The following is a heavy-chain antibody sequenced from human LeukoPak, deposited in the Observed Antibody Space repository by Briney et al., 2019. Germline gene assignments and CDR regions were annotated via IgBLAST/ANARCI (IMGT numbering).Heavy chain of an antibody. J-gene: IGHJ4*02. D-gene: IGHD1-1*01. CDR2: ISYSRNT. V-gene: IGHV4-39*01. Sequence: SETLSLTCMVSGGSISSSGYSWGWIRQPPGKGLEWIGSISYSRNTYHNPSLKSRVTISVDTSKNQFSLKLDSVTATDTAVYYCARLNWNDQTAFDYWGQGTLVTVSS. CDR3: ARLNWNDQTAFDY. CDR1: GGSISSSGYS.